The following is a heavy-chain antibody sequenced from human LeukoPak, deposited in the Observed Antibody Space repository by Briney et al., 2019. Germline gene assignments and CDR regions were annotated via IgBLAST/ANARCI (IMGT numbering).Heavy chain of an antibody. Sequence: GESLKISCKGSGYSFASYWIGWVRHMPEKGLEWMGFIYPGDSDIRYSPSFQGQVTISADKSINTAYLQWSSLKASDTAMYYCARQLTAGLIPDYWGQGTLVTVSS. CDR3: ARQLTAGLIPDY. CDR1: GYSFASYW. CDR2: IYPGDSDI. D-gene: IGHD2-21*01. V-gene: IGHV5-51*01. J-gene: IGHJ4*02.